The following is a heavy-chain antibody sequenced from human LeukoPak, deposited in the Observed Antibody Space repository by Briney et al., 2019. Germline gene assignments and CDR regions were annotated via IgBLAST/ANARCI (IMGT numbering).Heavy chain of an antibody. Sequence: EASVKVSCKASGYXFTSYGISWVRQAPGQGLEWMGLISAYNGNTNYAQKLQGGATMTTDTSTSTAYMELRSLRSDDTAVYYCAREGSGYDILTGYYREGNFDYWGQGTLVTVSS. V-gene: IGHV1-18*01. CDR1: GYXFTSYG. J-gene: IGHJ4*02. CDR3: AREGSGYDILTGYYREGNFDY. CDR2: ISAYNGNT. D-gene: IGHD3-9*01.